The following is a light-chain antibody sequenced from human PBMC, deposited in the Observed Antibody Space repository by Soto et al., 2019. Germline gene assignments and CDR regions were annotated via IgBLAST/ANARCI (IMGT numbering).Light chain of an antibody. CDR3: QQRSNSYT. V-gene: IGKV3-11*01. J-gene: IGKJ2*01. Sequence: EIVLTQSPATLSLSPGERATLSCRASQSVSSYLAWYQQKPGQAPRLLIYDASNMATGIPARFSGSGSGTDFTLTISRLEPEDFAVYYCQQRSNSYTFGQGTKLEIK. CDR1: QSVSSY. CDR2: DAS.